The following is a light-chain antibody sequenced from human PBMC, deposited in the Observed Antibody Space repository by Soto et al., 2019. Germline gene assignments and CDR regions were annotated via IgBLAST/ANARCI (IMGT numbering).Light chain of an antibody. V-gene: IGKV1-39*01. CDR1: QSIDTH. CDR3: HQTYSPPDT. J-gene: IGKJ1*01. CDR2: EAS. Sequence: DVRMTQSLSAVSAPVGDNVTITCRASQSIDTHLNWYQQHPGKAPNALIYEASNLQSGVPSRFSGSGSGTDFTLTISGLQPDDSATYYCHQTYSPPDTFGQGTMA.